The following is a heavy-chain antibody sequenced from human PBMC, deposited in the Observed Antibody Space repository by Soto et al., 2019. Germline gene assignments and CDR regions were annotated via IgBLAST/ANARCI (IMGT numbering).Heavy chain of an antibody. Sequence: PSETLSLTCTVSGSSISSSSYYWGWIRQPPGKGLEWIGSIYYSGSTYYNPSLKSRVTISVDTSKNQFSLKLSSVTAADTAVYYCASITICGVVIMKYYYGMDCWGQGTTVTVSS. CDR3: ASITICGVVIMKYYYGMDC. CDR1: GSSISSSSYY. CDR2: IYYSGST. J-gene: IGHJ6*02. D-gene: IGHD3-3*01. V-gene: IGHV4-39*01.